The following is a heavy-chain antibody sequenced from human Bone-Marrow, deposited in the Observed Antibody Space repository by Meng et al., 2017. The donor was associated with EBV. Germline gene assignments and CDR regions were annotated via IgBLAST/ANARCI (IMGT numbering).Heavy chain of an antibody. CDR3: ARDADYGSGSYGVLIDY. J-gene: IGHJ4*02. Sequence: QVELVQAGAEVKEPGASVKVSCKASGYTFTSYGISWVRQAPGQGLEWMGWISAYNAHTNYAQKLQGRVTMTTDTSTRTTYMELRSLRSDDTAVYYCARDADYGSGSYGVLIDYWGQGTLVTVSS. D-gene: IGHD3-10*01. CDR1: GYTFTSYG. V-gene: IGHV1-18*01. CDR2: ISAYNAHT.